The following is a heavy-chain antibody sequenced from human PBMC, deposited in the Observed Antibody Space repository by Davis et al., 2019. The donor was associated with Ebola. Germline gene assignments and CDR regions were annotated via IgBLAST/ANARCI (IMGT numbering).Heavy chain of an antibody. CDR2: INIDGTIT. Sequence: PGGSLRLSCAASGFTFRTYWIHWXXXSPSHSRLCXSLINIDGTITSYADPAKGRFTISRDNARNTVYLKMNSLRAEDTAVYYCTTARGFGHFDSWGQGTLVTVSS. CDR3: TTARGFGHFDS. D-gene: IGHD5-12*01. J-gene: IGHJ4*02. CDR1: GFTFRTYW. V-gene: IGHV3-74*01.